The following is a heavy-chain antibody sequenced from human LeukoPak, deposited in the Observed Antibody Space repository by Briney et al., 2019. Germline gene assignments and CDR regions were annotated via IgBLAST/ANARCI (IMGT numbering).Heavy chain of an antibody. D-gene: IGHD3-10*01. Sequence: ASVKISCKASGYTFTSYGISWVRQAPGQGLEWMGWISAYNGNTNYAQKLQGRVTMTTDTSTSTAYMELRSLRPDDTAVYYCARDDTVVRGVIITVPDYFDYWGQGTLVTVSS. CDR2: ISAYNGNT. CDR3: ARDDTVVRGVIITVPDYFDY. J-gene: IGHJ4*02. CDR1: GYTFTSYG. V-gene: IGHV1-18*01.